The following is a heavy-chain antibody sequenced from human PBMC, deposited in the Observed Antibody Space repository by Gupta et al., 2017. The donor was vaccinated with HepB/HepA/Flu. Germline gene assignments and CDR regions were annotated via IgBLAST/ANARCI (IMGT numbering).Heavy chain of an antibody. CDR2: IWYDGSNK. CDR3: ARAGLFRVAGPFDY. D-gene: IGHD6-19*01. CDR1: GFPFSGYG. Sequence: QVQLVESGGGVVQPGRSLRLSCAVSGFPFSGYGMDWGGQGPGRGLEWVAVIWYDGSNKSYADSVKGRLTISRDNSKNTLYRQMNSLRAEDTAVYYCARAGLFRVAGPFDYWGHGTLVTVSS. V-gene: IGHV3-33*01. J-gene: IGHJ4*01.